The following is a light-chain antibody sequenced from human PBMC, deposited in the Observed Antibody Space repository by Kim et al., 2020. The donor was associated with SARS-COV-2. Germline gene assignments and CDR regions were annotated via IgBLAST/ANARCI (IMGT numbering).Light chain of an antibody. CDR2: GAS. V-gene: IGKV3-20*01. CDR1: HSVSSSY. J-gene: IGKJ4*01. Sequence: PGESATPSCRASHSVSSSYLAWYQQKPGQAPRLLIYGASSRATGIPDRFSGSGSGTDFTLTISRLEPEDFAVYYCQQYGSSPLTFGGGTKVDIK. CDR3: QQYGSSPLT.